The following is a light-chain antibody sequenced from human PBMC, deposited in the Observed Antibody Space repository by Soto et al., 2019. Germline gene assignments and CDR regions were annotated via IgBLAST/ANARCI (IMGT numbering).Light chain of an antibody. Sequence: EIVLTQSPDTLSLSPGESATLSCRASQTVASNYLAWYQHKPGQAPRLLIYGASSRATGIPDRFSDSGSGTDFTLAISRLEPEDCAVYYCQQFDYLITFGQGTRLEIK. V-gene: IGKV3-20*01. CDR2: GAS. CDR1: QTVASNY. J-gene: IGKJ5*01. CDR3: QQFDYLIT.